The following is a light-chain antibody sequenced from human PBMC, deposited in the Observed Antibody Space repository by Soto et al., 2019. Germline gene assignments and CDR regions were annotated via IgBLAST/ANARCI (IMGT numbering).Light chain of an antibody. CDR2: MAS. J-gene: IGKJ1*01. V-gene: IGKV1-5*03. Sequence: DIQMTQSPSTLSASVGDRVTITCRASQSGSTWLAWYQQKPGKAPQVLISMASTLESGVPSRFSGSGSGTEFTLTISSLQSDDFATYYCQQYNSHSPWTFGQGTKVE. CDR1: QSGSTW. CDR3: QQYNSHSPWT.